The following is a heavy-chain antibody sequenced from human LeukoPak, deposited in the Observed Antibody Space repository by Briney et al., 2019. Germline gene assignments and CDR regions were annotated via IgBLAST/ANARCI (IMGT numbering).Heavy chain of an antibody. V-gene: IGHV4-34*01. J-gene: IGHJ4*02. Sequence: PSETLSPTCGVYGGSFSDYYWSWIRQPPGKGLEWIGEINHSGSTNYNPSLKSRVTISVDTSKNQFSLKLSSVTAADTAVYYCARDYGDYWGQGTPVTVSS. CDR3: ARDYGDY. CDR2: INHSGST. CDR1: GGSFSDYY.